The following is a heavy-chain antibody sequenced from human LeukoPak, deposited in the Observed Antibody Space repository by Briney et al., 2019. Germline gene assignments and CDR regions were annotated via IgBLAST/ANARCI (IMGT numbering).Heavy chain of an antibody. D-gene: IGHD5-24*01. CDR1: GFTLDDYA. V-gene: IGHV3-43D*03. Sequence: GGSLRLSCAASGFTLDDYAMHWVRQAPGKGLEWVSLISWDGGSTYYADSVKGRFTISRDNSKNSLYLQMNSLRAEDTALYYCAKDMNRDGYNSLNYWGQGTLVTVSS. CDR3: AKDMNRDGYNSLNY. J-gene: IGHJ4*02. CDR2: ISWDGGST.